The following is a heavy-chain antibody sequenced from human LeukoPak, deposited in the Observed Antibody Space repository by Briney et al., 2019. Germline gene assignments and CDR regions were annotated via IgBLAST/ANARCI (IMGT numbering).Heavy chain of an antibody. V-gene: IGHV4-4*09. J-gene: IGHJ4*02. CDR1: GGSISSYY. Sequence: SETLSLTCTVSGGSISSYYWSWIRQPPGKGLEWIGYIYTSGSTNYSPSLKSRVTISADTSKNQFSLKLSSVTAADTAVYYCARARYFDYWGQGILVTVSS. CDR2: IYTSGST. CDR3: ARARYFDY.